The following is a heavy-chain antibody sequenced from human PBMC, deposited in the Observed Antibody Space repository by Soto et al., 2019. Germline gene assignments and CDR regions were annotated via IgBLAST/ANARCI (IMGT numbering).Heavy chain of an antibody. CDR1: GLSLSTTGVG. V-gene: IGHV2-5*02. CDR3: VQSRCGGDCLQSYSSHSYYGLDF. J-gene: IGHJ6*02. Sequence: QITLKESGPTLVKPTQTLTLTCTFSGLSLSTTGVGVGWIRQPPGKALEWLALIYWDDDKRYSPSLKSRLTITKDTSKNQVVLTMTNMDPVDTATYYCVQSRCGGDCLQSYSSHSYYGLDFWGQETTVTVSS. CDR2: IYWDDDK. D-gene: IGHD2-21*02.